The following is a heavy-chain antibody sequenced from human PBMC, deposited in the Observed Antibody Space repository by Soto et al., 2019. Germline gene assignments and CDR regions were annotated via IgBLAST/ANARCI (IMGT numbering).Heavy chain of an antibody. CDR3: ARGPHYYDSSGYYPNNWFDP. CDR2: IWYDGSNK. CDR1: GFTFISYG. J-gene: IGHJ5*02. Sequence: SLILSCASSGFTFISYGMRLVRQAPGKGLEWVAVIWYDGSNKYYADSVKGRFTISRDKSDNTMYLKINSMRAEDTAVYYCARGPHYYDSSGYYPNNWFDPWGQGTLVTVSS. D-gene: IGHD3-22*01. V-gene: IGHV3-33*01.